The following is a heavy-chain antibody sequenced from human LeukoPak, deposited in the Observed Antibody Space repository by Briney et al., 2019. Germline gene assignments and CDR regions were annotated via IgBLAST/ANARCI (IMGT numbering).Heavy chain of an antibody. Sequence: GGSLRLSCAASGFTFDDFGMSWVRQAPGKGLEWVSGINWNGGSTDSTDSVKGRFTISRDNAKNSLYLQMNSLRAEDTAVYYCARLWFGEVRWFDPWGQGTLVTVSS. J-gene: IGHJ5*02. CDR1: GFTFDDFG. V-gene: IGHV3-20*04. CDR3: ARLWFGEVRWFDP. D-gene: IGHD3-10*01. CDR2: INWNGGST.